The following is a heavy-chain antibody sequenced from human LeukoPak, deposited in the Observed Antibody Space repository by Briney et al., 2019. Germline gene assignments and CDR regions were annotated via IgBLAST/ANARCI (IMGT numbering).Heavy chain of an antibody. CDR3: ARPPIAVAGTNYYYYGMDV. D-gene: IGHD6-19*01. Sequence: PGGSLRLSCSASGFTFSTYWMSWVRQAPGKGLEWVAVISYDGSNKYYADSVKGRFTISRDNSKNTLYLQMNSLRAEDTAVYYCARPPIAVAGTNYYYYGMDVWGQGTTVTVSS. CDR2: ISYDGSNK. V-gene: IGHV3-30*03. J-gene: IGHJ6*02. CDR1: GFTFSTYW.